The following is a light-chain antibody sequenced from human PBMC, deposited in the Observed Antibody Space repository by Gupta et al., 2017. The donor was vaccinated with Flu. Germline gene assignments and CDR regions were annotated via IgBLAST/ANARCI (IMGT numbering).Light chain of an antibody. CDR1: SNDVGAYDY. J-gene: IGLJ2*01. CDR2: QVT. CDR3: SSDTTSSYVV. V-gene: IGLV2-14*01. Sequence: SALTQPASVAGSPGQSITISCTGTSNDVGAYDYVSWYQQHPGKAPKLIIYQVTKRPSGLSSCFSGSKSGNTASLTISGREEEDDADYYYSSDTTSSYVVFGGGTKLTVL.